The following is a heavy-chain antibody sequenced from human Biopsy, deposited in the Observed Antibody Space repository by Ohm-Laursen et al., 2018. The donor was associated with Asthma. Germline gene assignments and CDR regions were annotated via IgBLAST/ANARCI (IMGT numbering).Heavy chain of an antibody. CDR3: ARGIYDMDV. Sequence: SLRLSCAASGFTFSKNGMHWVRQAPGKGLEWVALIWNDGNKNYYADSVRGRFTISRDSSKNMLYLQMNSLRAEDTAVYFCARGIYDMDVRGQGTTVTVSS. CDR1: GFTFSKNG. V-gene: IGHV3-33*01. J-gene: IGHJ6*02. CDR2: IWNDGNKN.